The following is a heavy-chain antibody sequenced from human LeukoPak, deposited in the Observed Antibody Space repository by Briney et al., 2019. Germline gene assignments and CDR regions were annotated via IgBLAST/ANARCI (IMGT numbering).Heavy chain of an antibody. CDR3: ARGNSSRYFDY. CDR1: GGSISSYY. CDR2: IYHSGST. D-gene: IGHD1-1*01. V-gene: IGHV4-59*12. Sequence: SETLSLTCTVSGGSISSYYWSWIRQPPGKGLEWIGYIYHSGSTYYNPSLKSRVTISVDRSKNQFSLKLSSVTAADTAVYYCARGNSSRYFDYWGQGTLVTVSS. J-gene: IGHJ4*02.